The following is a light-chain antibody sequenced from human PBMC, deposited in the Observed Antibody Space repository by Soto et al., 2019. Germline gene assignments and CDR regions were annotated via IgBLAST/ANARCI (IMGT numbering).Light chain of an antibody. CDR2: DAS. J-gene: IGKJ2*01. Sequence: EIVLTQSPATLFLSPGERATLSCRASQSVSSYLAWYQQKPGQAPRLLIYDASNRATGIPARFSGSGSGTDFTLTISSLEPEDFAVSYCQQRSNWPFMYTFGQGTKLAIK. CDR1: QSVSSY. V-gene: IGKV3-11*01. CDR3: QQRSNWPFMYT.